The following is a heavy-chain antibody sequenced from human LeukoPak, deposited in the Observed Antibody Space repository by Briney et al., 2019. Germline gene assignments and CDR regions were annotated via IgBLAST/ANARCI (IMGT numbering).Heavy chain of an antibody. CDR3: VRMVAGDS. D-gene: IGHD6-19*01. J-gene: IGHJ4*02. CDR1: GFTFSNYD. CDR2: ISARGLHI. Sequence: GGSLRLSCAVSGFTFSNYDMNWVRQAPGKGPEWVTAISARGLHIYYADSAKGRFTISRDNSKNTLELQMNSLRGEDTAVYYCVRMVAGDSWGQGTLVTVSS. V-gene: IGHV3-23*01.